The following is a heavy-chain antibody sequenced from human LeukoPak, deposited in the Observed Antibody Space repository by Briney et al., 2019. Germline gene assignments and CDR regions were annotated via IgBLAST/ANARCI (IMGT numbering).Heavy chain of an antibody. J-gene: IGHJ6*02. CDR1: GYIFTAYY. D-gene: IGHD6-19*01. CDR2: INPNSGGT. CDR3: AREPHDSSGHYGMDV. V-gene: IGHV1-2*04. Sequence: GASVKVSCKASGYIFTAYYMHWVRQAPGQGLEWMGWINPNSGGTNYAQKFQGWVTMTRDTSISTAYMELSRLTSDDTAVYYCAREPHDSSGHYGMDVWGQGTTVTVSS.